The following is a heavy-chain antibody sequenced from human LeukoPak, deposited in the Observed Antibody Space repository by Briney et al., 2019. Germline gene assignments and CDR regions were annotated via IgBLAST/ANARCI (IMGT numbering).Heavy chain of an antibody. V-gene: IGHV5-51*01. CDR3: ATSESQTRFDY. CDR2: IFPGDSET. D-gene: IGHD1/OR15-1a*01. CDR1: GYSFTNYW. Sequence: GESLKISCKGSGYSFTNYWIGWVRQMPGKGLEWMGIIFPGDSETTYNPSFQGRVTISADKSINTAYLHWSTLKASDSAIYYCATSESQTRFDYWGQGTLVTVSS. J-gene: IGHJ4*02.